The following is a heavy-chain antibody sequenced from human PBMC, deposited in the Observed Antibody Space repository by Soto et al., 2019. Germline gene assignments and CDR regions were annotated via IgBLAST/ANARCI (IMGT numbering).Heavy chain of an antibody. CDR3: ARGLDTAMVSCLFDY. J-gene: IGHJ4*02. Sequence: LSLTCTVSGGSISSYYWSWIRQPPGKGLEWIGYIYYSGSTYYNPSLKSRVTISVDTSKNQFSLKLSSVTAADTAVYYCARGLDTAMVSCLFDYWGQGTLVTVSS. V-gene: IGHV4-59*12. CDR1: GGSISSYY. D-gene: IGHD5-18*01. CDR2: IYYSGST.